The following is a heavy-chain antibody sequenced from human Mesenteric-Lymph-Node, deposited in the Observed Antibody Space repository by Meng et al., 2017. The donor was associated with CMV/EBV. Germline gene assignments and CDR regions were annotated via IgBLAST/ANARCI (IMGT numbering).Heavy chain of an antibody. CDR2: INPNSGGT. Sequence: ASVTVSCKASGYTFTSYYMHWVRQAPGQGLEWMGWINPNSGGTNYAQKFQGRVTMTRDTSISTAYMELSRLRSDDTAVYYCARDGGAYCSSTSCSSMDVWGQGTTVTVSS. V-gene: IGHV1-2*02. CDR3: ARDGGAYCSSTSCSSMDV. D-gene: IGHD2-2*01. CDR1: GYTFTSYY. J-gene: IGHJ6*02.